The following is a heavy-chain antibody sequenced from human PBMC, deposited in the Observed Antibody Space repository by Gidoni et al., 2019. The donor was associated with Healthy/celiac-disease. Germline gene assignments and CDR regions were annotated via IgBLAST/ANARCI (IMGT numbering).Heavy chain of an antibody. J-gene: IGHJ4*02. D-gene: IGHD3-22*01. CDR3: ARDRGEGDSSGYYWSHYFDY. CDR1: GFPVSSTY. CDR2: IYSGGSP. Sequence: EVQLVESGGGLIQPGGSLRLSCAASGFPVSSTYMSWVRQAPGKGLAWVSVIYSGGSPYYADSVKVRFTISRDNSKNTRYLQMNSLRAEDTAVYYCARDRGEGDSSGYYWSHYFDYWGQGTLVTVSS. V-gene: IGHV3-53*01.